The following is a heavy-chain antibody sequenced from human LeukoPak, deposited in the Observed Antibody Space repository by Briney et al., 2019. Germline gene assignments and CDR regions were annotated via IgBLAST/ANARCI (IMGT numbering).Heavy chain of an antibody. V-gene: IGHV3-21*01. CDR2: ISSSSSYI. J-gene: IGHJ3*02. CDR3: ARDEGYYGSGTSGRAFDI. D-gene: IGHD3-10*01. CDR1: GFTFSSYS. Sequence: PGGSLRLSCAASGFTFSSYSMNWVRQAPGKGLEWVSSISSSSSYIYYADSVKGRFTISRDNAKNSLYVQMNSLRAEDTAVYYCARDEGYYGSGTSGRAFDIWGQGTMVTVSS.